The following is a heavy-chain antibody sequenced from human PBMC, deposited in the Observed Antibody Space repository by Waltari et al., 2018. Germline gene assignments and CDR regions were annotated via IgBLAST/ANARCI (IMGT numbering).Heavy chain of an antibody. J-gene: IGHJ4*02. Sequence: EVQVVQSGAEVKKPGESLKISGGGSGYSFTTTWIGWVREMPGKGLEWMGIIYPGDSDTRYSPSFQGQVTISADKSINTAYLQWSTLKASDTAMYYCVVGSSFDYWGQGTLVTVSS. CDR1: GYSFTTTW. CDR3: VVGSSFDY. V-gene: IGHV5-51*01. D-gene: IGHD3-10*01. CDR2: IYPGDSDT.